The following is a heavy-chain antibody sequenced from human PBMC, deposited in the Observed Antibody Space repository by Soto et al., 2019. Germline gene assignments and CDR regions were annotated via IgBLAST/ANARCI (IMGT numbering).Heavy chain of an antibody. D-gene: IGHD6-13*01. J-gene: IGHJ6*02. Sequence: QSGGSLRLSCAASGFAFDYYAMTWVRQAPGKGLEWVSTFSGSGGGAYYADSVKGRFTISRDNSKNTLFLQMSSLRAGDTAVYFCAKDRSNSPYYYYGLDVWGQGTTVTVSS. CDR2: FSGSGGGA. CDR3: AKDRSNSPYYYYGLDV. V-gene: IGHV3-23*01. CDR1: GFAFDYYA.